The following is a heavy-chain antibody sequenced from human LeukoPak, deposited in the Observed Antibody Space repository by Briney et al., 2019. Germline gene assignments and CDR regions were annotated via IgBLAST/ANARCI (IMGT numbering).Heavy chain of an antibody. V-gene: IGHV4-4*07. CDR3: ARGITKYYYDSSGFFDY. CDR2: IYTSGST. D-gene: IGHD3-22*01. J-gene: IGHJ4*02. Sequence: SETLSLTCTVSGGSISSYYWSWIRQPAGKGLEWIGRIYTSGSTNYNPSLKSRVTMSVDTSKNQFSLKLSSVIAADTAVYYCARGITKYYYDSSGFFDYWGQGTLVTVSS. CDR1: GGSISSYY.